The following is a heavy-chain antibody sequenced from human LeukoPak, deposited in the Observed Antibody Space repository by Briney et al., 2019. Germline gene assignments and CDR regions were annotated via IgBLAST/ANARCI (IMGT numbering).Heavy chain of an antibody. V-gene: IGHV4-39*07. J-gene: IGHJ4*02. CDR1: GGSISSSSYY. CDR3: ARGRYDSSGYWIDY. CDR2: IYHSGST. D-gene: IGHD3-22*01. Sequence: SETLSLTCTVSGGSISSSSYYWGWIRQPPGKGLEWIGSIYHSGSTYYNPSLKSRVTISVDTSKNQFSLKLSSVTAADTAVYYCARGRYDSSGYWIDYWGQGTLVTVSS.